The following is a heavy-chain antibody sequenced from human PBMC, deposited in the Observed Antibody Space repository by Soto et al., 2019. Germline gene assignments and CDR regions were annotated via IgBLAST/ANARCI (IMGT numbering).Heavy chain of an antibody. Sequence: QVQLQESGPGLVKPSETLSLNCTVSGGSVSSGSYYLSWIRQPPGKGLEWIGYSYYSGRTKYNPSLKSRVTISVDTSKHQFSLKLSSVNAADTAVYYWARVRSSGDSLGYWGQGTRVTVSS. D-gene: IGHD3-22*01. J-gene: IGHJ4*02. CDR1: GGSVSSGSYY. CDR3: ARVRSSGDSLGY. V-gene: IGHV4-61*01. CDR2: SYYSGRT.